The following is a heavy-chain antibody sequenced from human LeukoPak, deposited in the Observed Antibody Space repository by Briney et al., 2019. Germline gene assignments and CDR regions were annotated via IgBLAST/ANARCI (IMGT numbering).Heavy chain of an antibody. D-gene: IGHD1-14*01. V-gene: IGHV4-34*01. J-gene: IGHJ6*02. CDR1: GRSFSGYY. Sequence: SETLSLTCAVYGRSFSGYYWSWIRQPPGKGLEWIGEINHSGSTNYNPSLKSRVTISVDTSKNQFSLKLSSVTAADTAVYYCARGIRVRRTAYYYYGMDVWGQGTTVTVSS. CDR3: ARGIRVRRTAYYYYGMDV. CDR2: INHSGST.